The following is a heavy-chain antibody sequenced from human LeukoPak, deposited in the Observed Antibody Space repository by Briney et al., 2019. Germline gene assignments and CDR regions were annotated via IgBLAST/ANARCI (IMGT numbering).Heavy chain of an antibody. V-gene: IGHV4-39*07. CDR1: GGSISSSSYY. D-gene: IGHD3-22*01. CDR2: IYYSGST. Sequence: SETLSLTCTVSGGSISSSSYYWGWIRQPPGKGLEWIGSIYYSGSTYYNPSLKSRVTISVDTSKNQFSLKLSSVTAADTAVYYCARGQGYYYDSSGYYYVDWGQGTLVTVSS. J-gene: IGHJ4*02. CDR3: ARGQGYYYDSSGYYYVD.